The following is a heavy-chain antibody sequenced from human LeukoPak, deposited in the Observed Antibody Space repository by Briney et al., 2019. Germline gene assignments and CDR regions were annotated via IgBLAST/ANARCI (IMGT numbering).Heavy chain of an antibody. D-gene: IGHD1-7*01. J-gene: IGHJ4*02. Sequence: SETLSLTCTVSGGSISSDYWSWIRQPPGKGLEWIGYIYYSGSTNYNPSLKSRVTISVDTSKNQFSLKLSSVTAADTAVYYCARAGDWNYVGLFDYWGQGTLVTVSS. CDR2: IYYSGST. CDR1: GGSISSDY. CDR3: ARAGDWNYVGLFDY. V-gene: IGHV4-59*01.